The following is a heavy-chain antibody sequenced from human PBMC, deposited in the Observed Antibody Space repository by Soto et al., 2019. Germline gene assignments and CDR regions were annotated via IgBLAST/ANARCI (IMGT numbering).Heavy chain of an antibody. CDR3: ARVLLDHYGMDV. CDR2: ISSSSSYI. D-gene: IGHD1-1*01. Sequence: ESGGGLVKPGGSLRLSCAASGFTFSSYSMNWVRQAPGKGLEWVSSISSSSSYIYYADSVKGRFTISRDNAKNSLYLQMNSLRAEDTAVYYCARVLLDHYGMDVWGQGTTVTVSS. CDR1: GFTFSSYS. J-gene: IGHJ6*02. V-gene: IGHV3-21*01.